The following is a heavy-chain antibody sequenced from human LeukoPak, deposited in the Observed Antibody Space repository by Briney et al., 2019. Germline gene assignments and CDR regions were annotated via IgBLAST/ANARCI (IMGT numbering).Heavy chain of an antibody. CDR2: IYYNGST. Sequence: SETLSLTCTVSGGSISSYYWSWVRQPPGKGLEWIGYIYYNGSTNYNPSLKSRVTISVDPSKNPFSLKLSSVTPADTAVYYCARDTHSSGYPANAREYYMDVWGKGTTVTVPS. CDR3: ARDTHSSGYPANAREYYMDV. V-gene: IGHV4-59*01. CDR1: GGSISSYY. D-gene: IGHD3-22*01. J-gene: IGHJ6*03.